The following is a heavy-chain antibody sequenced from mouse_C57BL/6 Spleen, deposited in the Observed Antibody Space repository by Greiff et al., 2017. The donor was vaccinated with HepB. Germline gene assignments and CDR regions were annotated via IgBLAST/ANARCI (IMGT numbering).Heavy chain of an antibody. D-gene: IGHD2-3*01. CDR2: IDPETGGT. CDR3: TRIYDGYYGAMDY. V-gene: IGHV1-15*01. J-gene: IGHJ4*01. Sequence: QVQLKESGAELVRPGASVTLSCKASGYTFTDYEMHWVKQTPVHGLEWIGAIDPETGGTAYNQKFKGKAILTADKSSSTAYMELRSLTSEDSAVYYCTRIYDGYYGAMDYWGQGTSVTVSS. CDR1: GYTFTDYE.